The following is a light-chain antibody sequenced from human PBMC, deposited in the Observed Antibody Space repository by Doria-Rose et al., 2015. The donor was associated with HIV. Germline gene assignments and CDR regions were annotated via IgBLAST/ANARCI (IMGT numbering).Light chain of an antibody. J-gene: IGKJ1*01. CDR1: QSFSSTY. CDR3: HQYGTSWT. Sequence: TQSPGTLSLFPGERATLSCRASQSFSSTYLAWCQQKPGQAPSLLIYDGSTRATGIPDRFSASGSGTDFTLTINRLEPEDFALYYCHQYGTSWTFGQGTKVEI. V-gene: IGKV3-20*01. CDR2: DGS.